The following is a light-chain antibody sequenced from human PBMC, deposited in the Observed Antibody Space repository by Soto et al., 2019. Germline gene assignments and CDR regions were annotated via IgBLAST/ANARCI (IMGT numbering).Light chain of an antibody. CDR3: QQYGPIPWT. V-gene: IGKV3-20*01. CDR1: QSIVSNY. J-gene: IGKJ1*01. Sequence: EIVLTQSPCTLSLSPGDRATISCRATQSIVSNYLAWYQLKPGQAPRLLIYDASSRDTGIPGRFSGSGSGTDFTLTISRLEPEDFAVYYRQQYGPIPWTFGQGTKVDIK. CDR2: DAS.